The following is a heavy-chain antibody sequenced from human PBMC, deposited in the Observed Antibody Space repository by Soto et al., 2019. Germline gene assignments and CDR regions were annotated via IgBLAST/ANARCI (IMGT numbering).Heavy chain of an antibody. D-gene: IGHD2-15*01. Sequence: GASVKVSCKASGYTFTSYDINWVRQATGQGLEWMGWMNPNSGNTGYAQKFQGRVTMTRNTSISTAYMELSSLRSEDTAVYYCARGPMPYSSGGSCSNVYWGQGTLVTVSS. V-gene: IGHV1-8*01. CDR2: MNPNSGNT. J-gene: IGHJ4*02. CDR1: GYTFTSYD. CDR3: ARGPMPYSSGGSCSNVY.